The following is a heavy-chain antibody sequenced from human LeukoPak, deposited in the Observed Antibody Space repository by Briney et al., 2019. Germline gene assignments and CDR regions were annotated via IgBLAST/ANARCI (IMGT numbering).Heavy chain of an antibody. Sequence: GGSLRLSCAASGFTFSSYSMNWVRQAPGKGLEWVSSISSSSSYIYYADSVKGRFTSSRDNAKNSLYLQMNSLRAEDTAVYDCGSPNPPVRRTPFGYWGQGTLVTVSS. D-gene: IGHD3-10*01. V-gene: IGHV3-21*01. CDR2: ISSSSSYI. CDR1: GFTFSSYS. CDR3: GSPNPPVRRTPFGY. J-gene: IGHJ4*02.